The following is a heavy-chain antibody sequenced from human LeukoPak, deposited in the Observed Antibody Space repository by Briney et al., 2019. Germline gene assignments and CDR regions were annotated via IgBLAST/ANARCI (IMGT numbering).Heavy chain of an antibody. J-gene: IGHJ4*02. CDR2: INHSGST. V-gene: IGHV4-34*01. CDR1: GGSFSGYY. D-gene: IGHD6-19*01. Sequence: SETLSLTCAVYGGSFSGYYWSRIRQPPGKGLEWIGEINHSGSTNYNPSLKSRVTISVDTSKNQFSLKLSSVTAADTAVYYCARVSVAGEIDYWGQGTLVTVSS. CDR3: ARVSVAGEIDY.